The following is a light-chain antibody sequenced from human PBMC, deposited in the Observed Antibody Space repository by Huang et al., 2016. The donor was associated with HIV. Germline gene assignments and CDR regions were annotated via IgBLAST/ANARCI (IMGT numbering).Light chain of an antibody. V-gene: IGKV3-11*01. CDR1: QSVSSY. CDR3: QQRSSWPWT. Sequence: EIVLTQSPATLSLSPGEGATLSCRASQSVSSYLGWYQQQPGQSPRLLIYDASNRATGIPARFSGGGSATDFVLTINTLEPEDSAIYFCQQRSSWPWTFGRGTKVEI. CDR2: DAS. J-gene: IGKJ1*01.